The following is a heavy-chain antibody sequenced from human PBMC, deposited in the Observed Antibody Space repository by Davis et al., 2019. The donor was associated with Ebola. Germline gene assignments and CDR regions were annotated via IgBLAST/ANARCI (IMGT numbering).Heavy chain of an antibody. J-gene: IGHJ6*02. CDR2: ISSSSSTI. D-gene: IGHD6-13*01. CDR3: ASSSWYAGDYYGMDV. Sequence: GESLKISCAASGFTFSSYNMNWVRQAPGKGLEWVSYISSSSSTIHYADSVRGRFTISRDNAKSSLYPQMNSLRAEDTAVYYCASSSWYAGDYYGMDVWGQGTTVTVSS. CDR1: GFTFSSYN. V-gene: IGHV3-48*01.